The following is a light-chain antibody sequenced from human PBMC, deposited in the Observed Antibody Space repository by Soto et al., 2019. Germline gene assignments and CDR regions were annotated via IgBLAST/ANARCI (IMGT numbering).Light chain of an antibody. Sequence: EVVLTQSPGTLSLSPGERATLSCRASQTLSSQLAWYQHKPGQAPRLLIYDASNRATGIPARFSGSGSGTDFTLTISSLEPEDFAVYYCQQRNNWPPGYTFGQGTKLEIK. CDR2: DAS. CDR1: QTLSSQ. J-gene: IGKJ2*01. CDR3: QQRNNWPPGYT. V-gene: IGKV3-11*01.